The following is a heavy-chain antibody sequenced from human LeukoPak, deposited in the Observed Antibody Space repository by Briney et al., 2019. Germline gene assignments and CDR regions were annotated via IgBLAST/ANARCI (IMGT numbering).Heavy chain of an antibody. D-gene: IGHD3-3*01. CDR2: INPNSGGT. V-gene: IGHV1-2*02. J-gene: IGHJ4*02. Sequence: GASVKVSCKASGYTFTGYYMHWVRQAPGQGLEWMGWINPNSGGTNYAQKFQGRVTMTRDTSISTAYMELRSLRSDDTAVYYCARGPLGVFGVVIDPLVGDYWGQGTLVTVSS. CDR3: ARGPLGVFGVVIDPLVGDY. CDR1: GYTFTGYY.